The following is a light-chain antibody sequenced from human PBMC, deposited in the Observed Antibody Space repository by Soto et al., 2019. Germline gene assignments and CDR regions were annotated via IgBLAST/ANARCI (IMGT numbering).Light chain of an antibody. CDR3: QQYNTYPWT. Sequence: DIHMTQSPSTLSPSVGDRVTITCRASQSVYTWLAWYQQIPGKAPTLLIYDASALARGVPSRFSGRGSGTDFTPTISSLQPDDFATYDCQQYNTYPWTFGQGTRV. J-gene: IGKJ1*01. V-gene: IGKV1-5*01. CDR1: QSVYTW. CDR2: DAS.